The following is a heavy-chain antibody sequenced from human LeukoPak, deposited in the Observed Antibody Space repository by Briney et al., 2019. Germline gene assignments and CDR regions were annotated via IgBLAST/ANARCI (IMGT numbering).Heavy chain of an antibody. CDR3: ARDRISYRDSSNYYPTVLDH. D-gene: IGHD3-22*01. Sequence: GGSLRLSCAASGFSFSSYAMYWVRQSPGKGLEWVAVIWYDGSSKYHVDSVKGRFTISRDNSKNTVFLQMDSLRAEDTAVYYCARDRISYRDSSNYYPTVLDHWGQGTLVTVSS. V-gene: IGHV3-33*07. CDR2: IWYDGSSK. CDR1: GFSFSSYA. J-gene: IGHJ4*02.